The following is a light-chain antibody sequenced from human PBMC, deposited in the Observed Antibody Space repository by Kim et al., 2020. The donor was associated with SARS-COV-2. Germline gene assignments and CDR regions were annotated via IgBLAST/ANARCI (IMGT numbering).Light chain of an antibody. Sequence: SYELTQPPSVSVSPGQTASITCSGDKLGDKYVSWYQQKPGQSPVLLIYQYNTRPSGIPERFSGSNSESSATLTISGTQAMDEADYYCQAWDSGSYVFGTGTKVTV. CDR2: QYN. V-gene: IGLV3-1*01. CDR3: QAWDSGSYV. CDR1: KLGDKY. J-gene: IGLJ1*01.